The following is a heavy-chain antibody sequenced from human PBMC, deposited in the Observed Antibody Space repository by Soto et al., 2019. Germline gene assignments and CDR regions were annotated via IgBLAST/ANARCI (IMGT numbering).Heavy chain of an antibody. D-gene: IGHD3-10*01. CDR2: LSSSGSVI. Sequence: EAQLVESGGGSAQPGGSLRLSCVASGFTFSNYEMTWVRQAPGQGLEWVSYLSSSGSVIYHTDSVKGRFTVSRDNAKNSLYLQMDSLRAEDTAVYYCARVTGIYFGSGSYYNYFDPWGQGTLVTVSS. CDR3: ARVTGIYFGSGSYYNYFDP. CDR1: GFTFSNYE. V-gene: IGHV3-48*03. J-gene: IGHJ5*02.